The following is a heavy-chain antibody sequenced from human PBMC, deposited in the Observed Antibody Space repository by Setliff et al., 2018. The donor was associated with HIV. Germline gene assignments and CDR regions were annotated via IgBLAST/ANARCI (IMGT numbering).Heavy chain of an antibody. Sequence: PGESLKISCAASGFTFSRYSMNWVRQAPGKGLEWVSYISGSSDVIDYADSVKGRFTISRDNAKNSLYLQMNTLRVEDTAVYYCARDPASTAYYARFDYWGQGTPVTV. D-gene: IGHD3-16*01. V-gene: IGHV3-48*01. CDR2: ISGSSDVI. J-gene: IGHJ4*02. CDR3: ARDPASTAYYARFDY. CDR1: GFTFSRYS.